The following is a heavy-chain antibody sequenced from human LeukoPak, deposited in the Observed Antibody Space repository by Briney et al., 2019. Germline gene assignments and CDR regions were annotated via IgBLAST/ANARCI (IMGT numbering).Heavy chain of an antibody. CDR1: GFTFSSYW. D-gene: IGHD3-22*01. Sequence: PGGPLRLSCAASGFTFSSYWMSWVRQAPGKGLEWVANIKQDGSEKYYVDSVKGRFTISRDNAKNSLYLQMNSLRAEDTAVYYCARGPNRGNYYDSSGYSYWGQGTLVTVSS. J-gene: IGHJ4*02. V-gene: IGHV3-7*01. CDR2: IKQDGSEK. CDR3: ARGPNRGNYYDSSGYSY.